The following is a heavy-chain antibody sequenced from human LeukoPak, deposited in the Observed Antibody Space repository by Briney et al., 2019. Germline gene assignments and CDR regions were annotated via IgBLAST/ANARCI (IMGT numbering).Heavy chain of an antibody. CDR2: IYYSGST. CDR1: GGSISSAGYY. V-gene: IGHV4-31*03. J-gene: IGHJ4*02. Sequence: SQTLSLTCTVSGGSISSAGYYWSSIRQHPGRGLEWIGYIYYSGSTYYNPSLKSRVTISVDTSKNQFYLKLSSVTAADTAVYYCARGVAAAGTADYWGQGTLVTVSS. D-gene: IGHD6-13*01. CDR3: ARGVAAAGTADY.